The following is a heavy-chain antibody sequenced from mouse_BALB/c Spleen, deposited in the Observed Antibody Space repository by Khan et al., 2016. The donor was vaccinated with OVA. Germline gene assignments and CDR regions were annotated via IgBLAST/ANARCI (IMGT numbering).Heavy chain of an antibody. J-gene: IGHJ4*01. CDR3: ARDGSRYNYASDY. D-gene: IGHD2-3*01. CDR1: GYSITSDYA. CDR2: ISYSGST. Sequence: EVELVESGPGLVKPSQSLSLTCTVTGYSITSDYAWNWIRQFPGNKLEWMGYISYSGSTNYNPALKSRISITRDTSKNQFFLQLNSVTTEDTATYYCARDGSRYNYASDYWGQGTSVTGSS. V-gene: IGHV3-2*02.